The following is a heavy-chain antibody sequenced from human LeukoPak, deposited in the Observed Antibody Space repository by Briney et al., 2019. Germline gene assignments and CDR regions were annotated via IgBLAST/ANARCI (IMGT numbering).Heavy chain of an antibody. CDR2: ISGSGVNT. CDR3: AKDSSGASGDYDYFDY. D-gene: IGHD4-17*01. CDR1: GFTFSNYA. Sequence: GGSLRLSCAASGFTFSNYAMGWVRQAPGKGLEWVSVISGSGVNTYYADSVKGRFTISRDNSKNTVFLQMNSLRAEDTAVYFCAKDSSGASGDYDYFDYWGQGTLVTVSS. J-gene: IGHJ4*02. V-gene: IGHV3-23*01.